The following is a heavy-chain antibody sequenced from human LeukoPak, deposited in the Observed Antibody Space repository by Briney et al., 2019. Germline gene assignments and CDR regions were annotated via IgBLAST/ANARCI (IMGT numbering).Heavy chain of an antibody. D-gene: IGHD7-27*01. V-gene: IGHV1-2*02. CDR2: INPYSGLT. J-gene: IGHJ3*02. CDR1: GYTFTHNF. CDR3: SRALGRANDALDI. Sequence: GASVKVSCKASGYTFTHNFMHWVRQAPGQGLEWMGWINPYSGLTNYAQKFQGRVTITRDTSIHTDYLELRRLSSNDSAVYFCSRALGRANDALDIWGQGTMVTVSS.